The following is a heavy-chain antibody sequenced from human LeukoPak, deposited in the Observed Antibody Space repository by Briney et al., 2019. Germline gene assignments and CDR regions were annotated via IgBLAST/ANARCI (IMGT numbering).Heavy chain of an antibody. V-gene: IGHV4-59*01. CDR3: ARAVLTRFLEEGWFDP. J-gene: IGHJ5*02. Sequence: TASETLSLTCTVSGGSISSYYWSWIRQPPGKGLEWIGYIYYSGSTNYNPSLKSRVTISVDTSKNQFSLKLSSVTAADTAVYYCARAVLTRFLEEGWFDPWGQGTLVTVSS. CDR1: GGSISSYY. CDR2: IYYSGST. D-gene: IGHD3-3*01.